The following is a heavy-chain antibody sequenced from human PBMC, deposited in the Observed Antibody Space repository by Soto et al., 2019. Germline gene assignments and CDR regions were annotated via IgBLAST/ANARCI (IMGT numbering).Heavy chain of an antibody. Sequence: ASVKVSFKASGYPLTDYDVNWVRQAPGQGLEWMGWMNPNTGNTRYAHHFQSRLVMTRDTSISTAFMELSSLRSEDTALYYCARGKLPTLTDFWGQGTMVTVSS. D-gene: IGHD3-9*01. CDR3: ARGKLPTLTDF. J-gene: IGHJ4*02. CDR2: MNPNTGNT. V-gene: IGHV1-8*01. CDR1: GYPLTDYD.